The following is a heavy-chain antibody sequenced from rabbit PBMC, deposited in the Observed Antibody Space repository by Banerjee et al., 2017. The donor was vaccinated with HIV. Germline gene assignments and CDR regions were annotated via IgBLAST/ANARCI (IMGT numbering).Heavy chain of an antibody. CDR3: ARGGYDANYFNL. CDR2: ISAGSSGNT. CDR1: GFSFSSGYY. J-gene: IGHJ4*01. V-gene: IGHV1S40*01. Sequence: QQLEESGGDLVKPGASLTLTCTASGFSFSSGYYMCWVRQAPGKGLEWIACISAGSSGNTYYASWAKGRFTISKTSTTVTLQMTSLTAADTATYFCARGGYDANYFNLWGQGTLVTVS. D-gene: IGHD6-1*01.